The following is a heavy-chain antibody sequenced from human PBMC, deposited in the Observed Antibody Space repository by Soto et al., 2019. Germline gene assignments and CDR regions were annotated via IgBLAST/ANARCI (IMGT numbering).Heavy chain of an antibody. J-gene: IGHJ4*02. CDR2: IHHSGAT. Sequence: SETLSLTCTVSGGSITTYYWSWIRQSPVRGLEWIGYIHHSGATNYNPSLKSRVTMSVATSKNQFSLTLSSVTAADTAVYFCAREKGTDGYDNTPGGMDFWGPGTPVTVSS. D-gene: IGHD2-15*01. CDR1: GGSITTYY. CDR3: AREKGTDGYDNTPGGMDF. V-gene: IGHV4-59*01.